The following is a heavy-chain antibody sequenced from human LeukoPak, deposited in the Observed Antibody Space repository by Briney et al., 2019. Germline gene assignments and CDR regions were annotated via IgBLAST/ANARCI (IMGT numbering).Heavy chain of an antibody. CDR2: ISWNSGSI. J-gene: IGHJ4*02. Sequence: GRSLRLSCAASGFTFDDYAMHWVRQAPGKGLEWVSGISWNSGSIGYADFVKGRFTISRDNAKNSLYLQMNSLRAEDTALYYCAGGLGYWGQGTLVTVSS. CDR1: GFTFDDYA. D-gene: IGHD1-26*01. V-gene: IGHV3-9*01. CDR3: AGGLGY.